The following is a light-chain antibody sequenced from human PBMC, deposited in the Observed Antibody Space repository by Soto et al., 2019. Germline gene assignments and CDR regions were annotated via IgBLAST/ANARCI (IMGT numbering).Light chain of an antibody. CDR3: SSYTTSGTHVV. J-gene: IGLJ2*01. V-gene: IGLV2-14*01. CDR2: DVS. CDR1: SSDVGSYNY. Sequence: QSALTQPASVSGSPGQSITISCTGTSSDVGSYNYVSWYQQYPGKAPKLMIYDVSNRPSGVSYRFSGSKSGNTASLTISGLQAEDGADYYCSSYTTSGTHVVFGGGTKLTVL.